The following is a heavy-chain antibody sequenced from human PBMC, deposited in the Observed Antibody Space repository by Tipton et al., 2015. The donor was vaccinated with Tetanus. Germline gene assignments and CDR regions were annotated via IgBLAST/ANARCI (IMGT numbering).Heavy chain of an antibody. Sequence: TLSLTCSVSGASLRSGDYSWSWIRQPPGKGLEWLAYISDSGLTNSNYFLKSRITISRDTSRNQFSLKLTSVTAADTAVYYCTRANHEFPKKGPFDSWGQGTLVIVS. D-gene: IGHD3-10*01. J-gene: IGHJ4*02. CDR2: ISDSGLT. CDR1: GASLRSGDYS. V-gene: IGHV4-61*08. CDR3: TRANHEFPKKGPFDS.